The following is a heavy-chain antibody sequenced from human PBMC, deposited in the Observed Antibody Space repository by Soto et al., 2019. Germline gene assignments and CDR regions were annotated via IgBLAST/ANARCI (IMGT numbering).Heavy chain of an antibody. V-gene: IGHV1-69*17. Sequence: QVQLVQSGAEVKRPWSSVKVSCESSGDTFNSYVISWGRQAPGQGLEWMGGIIPIIGVTHYAQKFQGRVTMSALSSAGTAYRALTTPVFGDAAFYYCARESVVSEGADHGGEGTTVT. CDR2: IIPIIGVT. D-gene: IGHD3-16*01. CDR1: GDTFNSYV. J-gene: IGHJ4*02. CDR3: ARESVVSEGADH.